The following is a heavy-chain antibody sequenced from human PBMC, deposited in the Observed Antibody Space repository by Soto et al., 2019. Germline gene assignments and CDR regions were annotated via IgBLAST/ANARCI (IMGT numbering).Heavy chain of an antibody. J-gene: IGHJ6*02. CDR3: ARWGVRELTDYYYGMDV. CDR1: GGSISSSSYY. Sequence: QLQLQESGPGLVKPSETLSLTCTVSGGSISSSSYYWGWIRQPPGKGLEWIGSIYYSGSTYYNPSLKSRVTISVDTSKNQFSLKLSSVTAADTAVYYCARWGVRELTDYYYGMDVWGQGTTVTVSS. CDR2: IYYSGST. V-gene: IGHV4-39*01. D-gene: IGHD3-10*01.